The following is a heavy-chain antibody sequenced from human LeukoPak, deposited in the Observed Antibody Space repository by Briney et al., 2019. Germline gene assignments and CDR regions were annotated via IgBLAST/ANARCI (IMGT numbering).Heavy chain of an antibody. CDR3: ARIDYYDSSGYLGERAFDI. D-gene: IGHD3-22*01. V-gene: IGHV4-38-2*02. Sequence: PSETLSLTCTVSGYSISSGYYWGWIRQPPGKGLEWIGSIYHSGSTYYNPSLKSRVTISVDTSKNQFSLKLSSVTAADTAVYYCARIDYYDSSGYLGERAFDIWGQGTMVAVSS. CDR2: IYHSGST. CDR1: GYSISSGYY. J-gene: IGHJ3*02.